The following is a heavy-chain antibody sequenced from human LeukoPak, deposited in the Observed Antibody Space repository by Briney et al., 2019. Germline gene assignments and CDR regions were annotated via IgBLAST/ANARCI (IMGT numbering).Heavy chain of an antibody. J-gene: IGHJ5*02. Sequence: SETLSLTCTVSGGSISGHYWNWIRQPPGKGLEWIGYIYNSGTIKYNPSLESRVTTSVDTSKNQFSLKLTSVTAADTALYYCARGEDFKSSRFDPWGQGTLVTVSS. D-gene: IGHD1-26*01. CDR2: IYNSGTI. CDR3: ARGEDFKSSRFDP. V-gene: IGHV4-59*11. CDR1: GGSISGHY.